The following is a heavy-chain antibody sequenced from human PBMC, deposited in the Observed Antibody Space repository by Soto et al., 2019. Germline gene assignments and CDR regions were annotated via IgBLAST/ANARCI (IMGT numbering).Heavy chain of an antibody. CDR3: ARGPGPLGDGDPGDRPYYYYGMDV. D-gene: IGHD3-16*01. CDR2: INHSGST. CDR1: GGSFSGYY. J-gene: IGHJ6*02. V-gene: IGHV4-34*01. Sequence: QVQLQQWGAGLLKPSETLSLTCAVYGGSFSGYYWSWIRQPPGKGLEWIGEINHSGSTNYNPSLKSRVTISVDTSQNQFSLKLSSVTAADTAVYYCARGPGPLGDGDPGDRPYYYYGMDVWGQGTTVTVSS.